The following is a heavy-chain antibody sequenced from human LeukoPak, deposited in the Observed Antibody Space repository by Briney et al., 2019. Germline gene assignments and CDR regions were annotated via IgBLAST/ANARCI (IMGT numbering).Heavy chain of an antibody. V-gene: IGHV3-33*01. J-gene: IGHJ6*04. CDR3: AGGLPFYYSMSV. D-gene: IGHD3-16*01. CDR2: VYSDETNQ. Sequence: GRSLRLSCATSGFTFNNYGLHWVRQAPGKGLEWVAVVYSDETNQYYADSVRGRFTISRDTSTKTLYLHMNSLRVDDTPVYYCAGGLPFYYSMSVWGKGTTVTVSS. CDR1: GFTFNNYG.